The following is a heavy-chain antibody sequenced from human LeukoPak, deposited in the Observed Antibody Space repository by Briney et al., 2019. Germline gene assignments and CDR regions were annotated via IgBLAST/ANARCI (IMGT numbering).Heavy chain of an antibody. J-gene: IGHJ4*02. D-gene: IGHD6-19*01. CDR2: MNPNSGNT. CDR1: GYTFTNYD. V-gene: IGHV1-8*01. CDR3: ARSLRGWYKDY. Sequence: ASVKVSCKASGYTFTNYDINWVRQATGQGLEWMGWMNPNSGNTAYARNFQGRVTMTRDTSISTIYMELSSLRSEDTAVYYCARSLRGWYKDYWGQGTLVPVSS.